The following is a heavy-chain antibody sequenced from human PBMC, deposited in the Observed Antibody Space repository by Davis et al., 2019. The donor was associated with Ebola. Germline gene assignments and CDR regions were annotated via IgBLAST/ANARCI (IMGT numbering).Heavy chain of an antibody. Sequence: GESLKISCTASGFTFGDYAMSWVRQAPGKGLEWVGFIRSKAYGGTTEYAASVKGRFTISRDDSKSIAYLQMNSLKTEDTAVYYCTNGYTYYYGMDVWGQGTTVTVSS. D-gene: IGHD2-2*02. CDR1: GFTFGDYA. V-gene: IGHV3-49*04. CDR2: IRSKAYGGTT. J-gene: IGHJ6*02. CDR3: TNGYTYYYGMDV.